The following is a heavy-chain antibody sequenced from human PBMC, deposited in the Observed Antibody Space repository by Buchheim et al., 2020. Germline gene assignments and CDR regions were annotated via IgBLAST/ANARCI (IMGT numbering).Heavy chain of an antibody. CDR3: ARRGQWLEYDY. V-gene: IGHV4-59*01. CDR2: VFSTGST. J-gene: IGHJ4*02. D-gene: IGHD6-19*01. Sequence: QVQLRESGPGLVKPSETLSLTCTVSGGSISGYYWNWIRQPPGKGLEWIGYVFSTGSTNYNSSLKSRLRITIDTSKNQFSMKLTSVTAADTAVYYCARRGQWLEYDYWGQGAL. CDR1: GGSISGYY.